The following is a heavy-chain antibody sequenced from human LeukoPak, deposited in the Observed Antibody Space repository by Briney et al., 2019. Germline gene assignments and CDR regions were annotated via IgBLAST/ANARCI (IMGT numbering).Heavy chain of an antibody. D-gene: IGHD5-12*01. V-gene: IGHV1-2*02. CDR1: VYTFTGYY. CDR3: ARDPSNSGYDYLYYFDY. J-gene: IGHJ4*02. CDR2: INPDNGGT. Sequence: ASVKVSCKASVYTFTGYYMHWVRQAPGQGLEWMGWINPDNGGTNYAQKFQGRVTMTRDMSISTAYMELSRLSSDDTAEYYCARDPSNSGYDYLYYFDYWGQGTLVTVSS.